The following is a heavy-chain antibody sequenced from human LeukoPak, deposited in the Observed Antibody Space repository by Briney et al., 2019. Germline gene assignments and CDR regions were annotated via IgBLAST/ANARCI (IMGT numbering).Heavy chain of an antibody. CDR2: ISAYNGNT. CDR3: ARVVGGAYYYYYYMDV. V-gene: IGHV1-18*01. D-gene: IGHD3-16*01. CDR1: GYTFTSYG. Sequence: GASVKVSCKASGYTFTSYGISWVRQAPGPGLEWMGWISAYNGNTNFAQKLQGRVTMTTDTSTSTAYMELRSLRSDDTAVYYCARVVGGAYYYYYYMDVWGKGTTVTVSS. J-gene: IGHJ6*03.